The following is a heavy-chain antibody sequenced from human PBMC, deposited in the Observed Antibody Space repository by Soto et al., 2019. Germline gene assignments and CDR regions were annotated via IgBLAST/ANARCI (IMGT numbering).Heavy chain of an antibody. CDR3: ARDLGRSTVVTLHGGGDSFYYGMDV. V-gene: IGHV1-46*01. CDR2: INPSGGST. J-gene: IGHJ6*02. CDR1: GYTFTSYY. D-gene: IGHD3-16*01. Sequence: ASVKVSCKASGYTFTSYYMHWVRQATGQGLEWMGIINPSGGSTSYAQKFQGRVTMTRDTSTSTVYMELSSLRSEDTAVYYCARDLGRSTVVTLHGGGDSFYYGMDVWGQGTTVTVSS.